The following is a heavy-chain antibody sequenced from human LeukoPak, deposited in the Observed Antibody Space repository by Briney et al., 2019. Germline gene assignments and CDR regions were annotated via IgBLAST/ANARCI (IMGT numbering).Heavy chain of an antibody. J-gene: IGHJ6*03. CDR1: GFAFSRFA. Sequence: PGGSLRLSCAPSGFAFSRFAMGGVPDSPGKGLESLSTINGSGNTTFYADSARGRFPISRDNSKNTLYLHMDSLRPDDTAIYYCTKVLHVAVAVADYYYFYIDVWGGGTAVTVSS. CDR2: INGSGNTT. CDR3: TKVLHVAVAVADYYYFYIDV. D-gene: IGHD6-19*01. V-gene: IGHV3-23*01.